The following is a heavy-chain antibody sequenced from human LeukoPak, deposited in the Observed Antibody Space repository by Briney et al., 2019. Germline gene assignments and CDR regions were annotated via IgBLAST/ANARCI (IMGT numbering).Heavy chain of an antibody. CDR2: ISGSGNNL. J-gene: IGHJ3*02. V-gene: IGHV3-23*01. Sequence: GGSLRLSCAASGFTFSTYAMTWVRQAPGKGLEWVSFISGSGNNLFYADSVRGRFTISRDNSKNTLYLQMNSLRDDDTAVYYCGKLGLRDYSGKNAFDIWGQGTLVTVSS. CDR1: GFTFSTYA. D-gene: IGHD4-23*01. CDR3: GKLGLRDYSGKNAFDI.